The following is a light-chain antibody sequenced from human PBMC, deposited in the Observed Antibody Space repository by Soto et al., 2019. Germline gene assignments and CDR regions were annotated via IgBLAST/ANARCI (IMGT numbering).Light chain of an antibody. J-gene: IGLJ1*01. Sequence: SVLTQPPSLSGSPGQSITISCTGTSSDVGGYNYVSWYQQHPGKAPKLMIYDVSNRPSGVSNRFSGSKAGNTASLTISGLKAEDEADYYCSSYTSSSTLYVFGTGTKVTV. CDR1: SSDVGGYNY. CDR3: SSYTSSSTLYV. CDR2: DVS. V-gene: IGLV2-14*01.